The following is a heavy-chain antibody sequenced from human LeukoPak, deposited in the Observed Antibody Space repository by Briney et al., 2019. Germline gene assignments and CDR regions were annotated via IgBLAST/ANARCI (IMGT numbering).Heavy chain of an antibody. J-gene: IGHJ5*02. D-gene: IGHD6-19*01. Sequence: SQTLSLTCAISGDSVSSNSAAWNWIRQSPSRGLEWLGRTYYRSKWYNDYAVSVKSRITINPDTSKNQFSLQLNSVTPEDTAVYYCARGRGYSSGWLVGNWFDPWGQGTLVTVSS. V-gene: IGHV6-1*01. CDR1: GDSVSSNSAA. CDR2: TYYRSKWYN. CDR3: ARGRGYSSGWLVGNWFDP.